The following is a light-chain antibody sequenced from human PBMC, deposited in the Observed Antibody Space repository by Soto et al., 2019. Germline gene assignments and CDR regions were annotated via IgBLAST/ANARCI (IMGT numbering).Light chain of an antibody. V-gene: IGLV2-14*03. CDR3: SSYTYSISLYV. CDR1: SSDIGAYLY. J-gene: IGLJ1*01. CDR2: DVS. Sequence: SVLNQPPAAFGSPGQSVTISCTGTSSDIGAYLYVSWYRHHPGKAPKLLIYDVSNRPSGVSDRFSGSKSGNTASLTISGLQAEDVFDDYCSSYTYSISLYVFGPVSK.